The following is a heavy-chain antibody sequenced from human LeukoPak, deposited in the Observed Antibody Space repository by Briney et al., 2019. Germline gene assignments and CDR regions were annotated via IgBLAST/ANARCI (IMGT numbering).Heavy chain of an antibody. V-gene: IGHV3-30*04. CDR2: VSYDGRIT. CDR1: GFNFSDYA. J-gene: IGHJ4*02. Sequence: GRSLRLSCAASGFNFSDYAMHWVRQAPGKGLDRVGVVSYDGRITYYADSVEGRFTISRDNSKSTLYLQMNNLRSDDAAIYYCACDYWGQGTLVTVSS. CDR3: ACDY.